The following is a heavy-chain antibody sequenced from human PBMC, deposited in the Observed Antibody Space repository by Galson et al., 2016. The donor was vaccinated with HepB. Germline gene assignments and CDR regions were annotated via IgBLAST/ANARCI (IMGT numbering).Heavy chain of an antibody. D-gene: IGHD3-10*01. J-gene: IGHJ6*04. CDR2: INQSGGI. CDR1: DGSFSDNY. CDR3: ARALRTLVRRVTLLRYGMDV. V-gene: IGHV4-34*01. Sequence: SETLSLTCGVLDGSFSDNYWSWIRQPPEKGLEWIGEINQSGGINYNSALKSRVSISVDTSKKYFSLKLRYVTAADTAVYYCARALRTLVRRVTLLRYGMDVWGKGTTVTVSS.